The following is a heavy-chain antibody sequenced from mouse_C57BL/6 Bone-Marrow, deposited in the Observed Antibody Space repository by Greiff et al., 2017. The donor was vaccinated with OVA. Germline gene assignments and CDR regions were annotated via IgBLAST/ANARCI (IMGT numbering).Heavy chain of an antibody. J-gene: IGHJ1*03. CDR2: IDPENGDT. Sequence: VQLQQSGAELVRPGASVKLSCTASGFNIKDDYMHWVKQRPEQGLEWIGWIDPENGDTKYASKFQGKATITADTSSNTAYLQLSSLTSEDTAVYYCTTTGYWYFDVWGTGTTVTVSS. CDR3: TTTGYWYFDV. V-gene: IGHV14-4*01. CDR1: GFNIKDDY.